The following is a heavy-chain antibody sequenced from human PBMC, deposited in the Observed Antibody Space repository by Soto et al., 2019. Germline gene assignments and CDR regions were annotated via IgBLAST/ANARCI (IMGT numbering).Heavy chain of an antibody. J-gene: IGHJ3*01. D-gene: IGHD3-22*01. CDR3: ARDFHDSCGYD. Sequence: EVQLVETGGTLIQPGGSLRLSCAASGFTVSRDHMTWVRQAPGQGLEWVSGIYGGGTTYYADSVRGRFTISRDNSKNTVYLQMNSLRAEDTAVYYCARDFHDSCGYDWGQGTMVTVSS. CDR1: GFTVSRDH. CDR2: IYGGGTT. V-gene: IGHV3-53*02.